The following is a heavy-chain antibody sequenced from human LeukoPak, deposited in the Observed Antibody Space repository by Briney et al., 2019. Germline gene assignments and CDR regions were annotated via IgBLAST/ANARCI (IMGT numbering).Heavy chain of an antibody. V-gene: IGHV4-30-4*01. J-gene: IGHJ3*02. Sequence: PSQTLSLTCTVSGGSISSGDYYWSWIRQPPGKVLEWIGYNYYSGSTYYNPSLKSRVTISVDTSKNQFSLKLSSVTAAGTAVYYCASVEYYYDSSGVREDAFDTWGQGTMVTVSS. D-gene: IGHD3-22*01. CDR3: ASVEYYYDSSGVREDAFDT. CDR1: GGSISSGDYY. CDR2: NYYSGST.